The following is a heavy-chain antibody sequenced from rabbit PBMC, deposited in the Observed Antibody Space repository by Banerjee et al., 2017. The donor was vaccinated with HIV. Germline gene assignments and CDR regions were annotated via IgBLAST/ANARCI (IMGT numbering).Heavy chain of an antibody. CDR2: INSNTGNT. D-gene: IGHD4-1*01. J-gene: IGHJ4*01. V-gene: IGHV1S40*01. Sequence: QSLEESGGDLVKPEGSLTLTCKASGFDLSNYWMYWVRQAPGKGLEWIACINSNTGNTVYASWAKGPFTISKTSSTTVTLQMTSLTAADTATYFCARDLAGVIGWNFNLWGPGTLVTVS. CDR1: GFDLSNYW. CDR3: ARDLAGVIGWNFNL.